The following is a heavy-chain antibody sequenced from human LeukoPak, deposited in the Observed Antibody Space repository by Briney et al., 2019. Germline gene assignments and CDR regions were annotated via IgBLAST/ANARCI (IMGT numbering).Heavy chain of an antibody. CDR3: ARGGSYAMDV. Sequence: GASLKVSCKASGYTFTSYAIYWVRQAPGQRLEWMGWINGGNGNAKYSQEFQGRVTITRDTSANTAYMELSSLRSEDMALYYCARGGSYAMDVWGQGTTVTVAS. V-gene: IGHV1-3*03. J-gene: IGHJ6*02. CDR1: GYTFTSYA. CDR2: INGGNGNA. D-gene: IGHD2-2*01.